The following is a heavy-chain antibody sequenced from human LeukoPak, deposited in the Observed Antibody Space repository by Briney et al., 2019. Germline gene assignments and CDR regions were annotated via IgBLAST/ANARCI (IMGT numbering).Heavy chain of an antibody. CDR1: GYTFTSYA. D-gene: IGHD3-10*01. J-gene: IGHJ4*02. Sequence: ASVKVSCKASGYTFTSYAMHWVRQAPGQSLEWMGWINAGNGNTKYSQKFQGRVTVTRDTSASTAYMELSSLRSEDTGVYYCAREVGYGSGSYYGYWGQGTLVTVSS. V-gene: IGHV1-3*01. CDR3: AREVGYGSGSYYGY. CDR2: INAGNGNT.